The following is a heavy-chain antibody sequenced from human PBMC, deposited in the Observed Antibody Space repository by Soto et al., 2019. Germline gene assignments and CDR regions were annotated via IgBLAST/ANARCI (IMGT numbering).Heavy chain of an antibody. V-gene: IGHV4-34*01. CDR3: ARGLSIYSVVVPAAMVNWFDP. J-gene: IGHJ5*02. Sequence: SETLSLTCAVYGGSFSGYYWSWIRQPPGKGLEWSGEINHSGSTNYNPSLKSRVTISVDTSKNQFSLKLSSVTAADTAVYYCARGLSIYSVVVPAAMVNWFDPWGQGTLVTVSS. D-gene: IGHD2-2*01. CDR1: GGSFSGYY. CDR2: INHSGST.